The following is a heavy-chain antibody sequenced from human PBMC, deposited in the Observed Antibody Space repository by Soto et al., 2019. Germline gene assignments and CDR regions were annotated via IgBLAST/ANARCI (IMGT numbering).Heavy chain of an antibody. CDR2: INHSGST. CDR1: GGSINNGDYY. J-gene: IGHJ6*02. Sequence: SETLSLTCTVSGGSINNGDYYWSWIRQPPGKGLEWIGEINHSGSTNYNPSLKSRVTISVDTSKNQFSLKLSSVTAADTAVYYCASEPGGMDVWGQGTTVTVSS. CDR3: ASEPGGMDV. V-gene: IGHV4-34*01. D-gene: IGHD3-10*01.